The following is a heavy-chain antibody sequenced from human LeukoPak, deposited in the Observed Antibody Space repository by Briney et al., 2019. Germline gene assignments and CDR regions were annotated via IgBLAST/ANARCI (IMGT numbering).Heavy chain of an antibody. V-gene: IGHV1-18*01. D-gene: IGHD3-10*01. Sequence: ASVKVSCKASGYTFTSYGISWVRQAPGQGLEWMGWISAYNGNTNYAQKLQGRVTMTTDTSTSTAYVELRSLRSDDTAVYYCARVGGTMVRGVISTWFDPWGQGTLVTVSS. CDR2: ISAYNGNT. CDR3: ARVGGTMVRGVISTWFDP. CDR1: GYTFTSYG. J-gene: IGHJ5*02.